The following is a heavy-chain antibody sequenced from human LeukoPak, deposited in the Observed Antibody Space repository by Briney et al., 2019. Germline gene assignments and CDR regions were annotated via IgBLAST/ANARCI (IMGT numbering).Heavy chain of an antibody. J-gene: IGHJ6*02. V-gene: IGHV4-59*01. Sequence: SETLSLTCTVSGGSISSYYWSWIRQPPGKGLEWIGYIYYSGSTNYNPSLKSRVTISVDTFKNQFSLKLSSVTAADTAVYYCARANPMVRGVINYYGMDVWGQGTTVTVSS. CDR1: GGSISSYY. CDR2: IYYSGST. CDR3: ARANPMVRGVINYYGMDV. D-gene: IGHD3-10*01.